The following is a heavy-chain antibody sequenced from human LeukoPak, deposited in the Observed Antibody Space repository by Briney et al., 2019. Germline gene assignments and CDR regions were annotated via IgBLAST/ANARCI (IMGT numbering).Heavy chain of an antibody. CDR1: GGSISSSSYY. Sequence: SETLSLTCTVSGGSISSSSYYWGWICQPPGKGLEWIGSIYYSGSTYYNPSLKSRVTISVDTSKNQFSLKLSSVTAADTAVYYCARGVGYYGSGSYYYWGQGTLVTVSS. V-gene: IGHV4-39*07. J-gene: IGHJ4*02. CDR3: ARGVGYYGSGSYYY. D-gene: IGHD3-10*01. CDR2: IYYSGST.